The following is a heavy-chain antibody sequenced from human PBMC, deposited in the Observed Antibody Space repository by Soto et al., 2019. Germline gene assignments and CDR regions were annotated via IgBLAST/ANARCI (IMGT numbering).Heavy chain of an antibody. J-gene: IGHJ4*02. V-gene: IGHV1-46*01. Sequence: ASVKVSCKASGYTFTSYYMHWVRQAPGQGLEWMGIINPRGGSTSYAQKFQGRVTMTRDTSTSTVYMELSSLRSEDTAVYYCARGDIVVVPAARRYYFDYWGQGTLVTVSS. CDR1: GYTFTSYY. D-gene: IGHD2-2*01. CDR3: ARGDIVVVPAARRYYFDY. CDR2: INPRGGST.